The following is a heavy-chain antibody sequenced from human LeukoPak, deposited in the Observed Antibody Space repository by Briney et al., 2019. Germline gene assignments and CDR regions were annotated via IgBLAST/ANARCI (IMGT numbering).Heavy chain of an antibody. Sequence: ASVKVSCKASGYTFTSYAMNWVRQAPGQGLEWMGWINTNTGNPTYAQGFTGRFVFSLDTSVSTAYLQISSLKAEDTAVYYCARVAVAGTVLLFDYWGQGTLVTVSS. CDR1: GYTFTSYA. D-gene: IGHD6-19*01. CDR3: ARVAVAGTVLLFDY. CDR2: INTNTGNP. J-gene: IGHJ4*02. V-gene: IGHV7-4-1*02.